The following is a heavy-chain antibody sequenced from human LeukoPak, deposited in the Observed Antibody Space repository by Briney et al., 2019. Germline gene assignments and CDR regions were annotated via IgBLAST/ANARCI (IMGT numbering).Heavy chain of an antibody. Sequence: GRSLRLSCAASGFTFSSYGMHWVRQAPGKRLEWVAVIWYDGSNKYYADSVKGRFTISRDNSKNTLYLQMNSLRAEDTAVYYCARDTAMVTFHFDYWGQGTLVTVSS. CDR3: ARDTAMVTFHFDY. D-gene: IGHD5-18*01. J-gene: IGHJ4*02. CDR2: IWYDGSNK. CDR1: GFTFSSYG. V-gene: IGHV3-33*01.